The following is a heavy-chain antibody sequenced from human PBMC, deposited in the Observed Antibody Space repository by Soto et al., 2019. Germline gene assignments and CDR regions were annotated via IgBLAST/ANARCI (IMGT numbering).Heavy chain of an antibody. CDR1: GGCFGGYD. J-gene: IGHJ6*02. CDR2: INHSGST. V-gene: IGHV4-34*01. D-gene: IGHD6-19*01. CDR3: ARGDNNSSGWHKHLYYYYGMDV. Sequence: SETLSLTCAVYGGCFGGYDWRWVRQPPGKGLEWIGEINHSGSTNYNPSLKSRVTISVDTSKNQFSLKLSSVTAADTAVYYCARGDNNSSGWHKHLYYYYGMDVWGQGPTVS.